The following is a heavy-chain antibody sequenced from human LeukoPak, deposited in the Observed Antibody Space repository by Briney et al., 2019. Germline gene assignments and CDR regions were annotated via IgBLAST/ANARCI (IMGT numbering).Heavy chain of an antibody. CDR1: GFTFSSYG. D-gene: IGHD3-10*01. Sequence: GGSLRLSCAASGFTFSSYGMHWVRQAPGKGLEWVAFIRYDGSNKYYADSVKGRFTISRDNAKNSLYLQMNSLRVEDTAVYYCARGYGSGSYTPTKNWGQGVLVTVSS. V-gene: IGHV3-30*02. CDR2: IRYDGSNK. J-gene: IGHJ4*02. CDR3: ARGYGSGSYTPTKN.